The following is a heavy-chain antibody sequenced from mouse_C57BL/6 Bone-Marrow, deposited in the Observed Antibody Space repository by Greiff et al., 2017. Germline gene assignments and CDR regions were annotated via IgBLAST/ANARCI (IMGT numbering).Heavy chain of an antibody. CDR1: GYTFTSYW. CDR2: IDPNSGGT. J-gene: IGHJ2*01. D-gene: IGHD1-1*01. CDR3: ARYCDSCFVD. V-gene: IGHV1-72*01. Sequence: QVQLQQPGAELVKPGASVKLSCKASGYTFTSYWMHWVQQRPGRGLEWIGMIDPNSGGTKSNEKFKSKATLTLDQPSSTASMQLSSLTSADSAVYYCARYCDSCFVDGGQGITLTLSS.